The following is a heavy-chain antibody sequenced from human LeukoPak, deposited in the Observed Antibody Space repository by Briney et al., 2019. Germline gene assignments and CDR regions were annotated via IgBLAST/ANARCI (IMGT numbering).Heavy chain of an antibody. D-gene: IGHD5-12*01. CDR1: GGSISSYY. V-gene: IGHV4-59*01. CDR2: ISYSGST. CDR3: ARQHRGYSGYDYFYY. Sequence: PSETLSLTCTVSGGSISSYYWSWIRQPPGKGLEWVGYISYSGSTNYNPSLKSRVAISVDPSKNQFSLKLSSVTAADTAVFYCARQHRGYSGYDYFYYWGQGTLVTVSS. J-gene: IGHJ4*02.